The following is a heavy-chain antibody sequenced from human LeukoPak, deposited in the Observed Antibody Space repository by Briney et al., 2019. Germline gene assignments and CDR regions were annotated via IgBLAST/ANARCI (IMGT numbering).Heavy chain of an antibody. D-gene: IGHD1-26*01. J-gene: IGHJ4*02. Sequence: GGSLRLSCAASGFTFSSYGMHWVRQAPGKGLEWVAFIRYDGSNKYYADSVKGRFTISRDNSKNTLYLQMNSLRAEDTAVYYCARVNGGSLYYFDYWGQGTLVTVSS. CDR3: ARVNGGSLYYFDY. CDR1: GFTFSSYG. V-gene: IGHV3-30*02. CDR2: IRYDGSNK.